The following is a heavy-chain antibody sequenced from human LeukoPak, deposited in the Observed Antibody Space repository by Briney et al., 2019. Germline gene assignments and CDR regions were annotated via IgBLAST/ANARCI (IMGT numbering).Heavy chain of an antibody. D-gene: IGHD3-22*01. J-gene: IGHJ3*02. CDR1: GDTFSGYY. CDR3: ARGAYYYDPQGAFDI. V-gene: IGHV1-46*01. Sequence: ASVKVSCKAFGDTFSGYYIHWVRLAPGQGLEWMGIINPGGGSTTYALKFQGRFTMTRDTSTNTIYMELSSLTSEGTAVYYCARGAYYYDPQGAFDIWGQGTVVTVSS. CDR2: INPGGGST.